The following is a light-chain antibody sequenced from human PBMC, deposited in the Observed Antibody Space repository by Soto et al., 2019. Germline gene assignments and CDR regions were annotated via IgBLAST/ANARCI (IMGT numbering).Light chain of an antibody. Sequence: EIVLTQSPATLSLSPGERATLSCRASQSVSSYLAWYQQKPGQAPRLLIYDASNGATGIPARFSGSGSGTDFTLTISSLEPEAFAVYYCQQRSNWPPMYTFGHGTNLEIK. CDR2: DAS. CDR1: QSVSSY. V-gene: IGKV3-11*01. J-gene: IGKJ2*01. CDR3: QQRSNWPPMYT.